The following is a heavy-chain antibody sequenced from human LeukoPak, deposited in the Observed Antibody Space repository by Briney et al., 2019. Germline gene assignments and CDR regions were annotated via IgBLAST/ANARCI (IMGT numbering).Heavy chain of an antibody. CDR2: TSPDEGLK. V-gene: IGHV3-30*04. CDR3: AKPARTDYTDY. Sequence: GRSLRLSCAASGFTFANYVTHWVRQAPGKGLEWVAVTSPDEGLKFYGDSVKGRFTISRDNSKNTLYLQMNSLRAEDTAVYHCAKPARTDYTDYWGQGTLVTVSS. J-gene: IGHJ4*02. D-gene: IGHD1-14*01. CDR1: GFTFANYV.